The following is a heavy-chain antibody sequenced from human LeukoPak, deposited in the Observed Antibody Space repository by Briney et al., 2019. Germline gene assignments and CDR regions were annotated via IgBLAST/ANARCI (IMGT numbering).Heavy chain of an antibody. CDR1: GFTFSSYW. CDR3: ARHPWFGELAYFDY. V-gene: IGHV3-7*01. D-gene: IGHD3-10*01. J-gene: IGHJ4*02. Sequence: PGGSLRLSCAASGFTFSSYWMSWVRQAPGKGLEWVANIKQDGSEKYYVDSVKGRYTISRDNAKNSLYLQMNSLRAEDTAVYYCARHPWFGELAYFDYWGQGTLITVSS. CDR2: IKQDGSEK.